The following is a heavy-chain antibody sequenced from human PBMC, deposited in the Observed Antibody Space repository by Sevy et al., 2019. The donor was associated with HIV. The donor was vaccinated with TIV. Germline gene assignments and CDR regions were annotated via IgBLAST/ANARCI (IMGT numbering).Heavy chain of an antibody. CDR3: ARSVGATCLVDY. V-gene: IGHV4-59*12. J-gene: IGHJ4*02. CDR2: IYYSGST. D-gene: IGHD1-26*01. CDR1: GDSTGSFY. Sequence: SETLSLTCTVSGDSTGSFYWNWIRQPPGKGLEWIGDIYYSGSTNYNPSLKSRVTTSLDTSKKQFSLKLRSVTAADTALYYCARSVGATCLVDYWGQGTLVTVSS.